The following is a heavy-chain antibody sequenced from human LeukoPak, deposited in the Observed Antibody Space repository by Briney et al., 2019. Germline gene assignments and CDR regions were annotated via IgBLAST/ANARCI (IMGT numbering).Heavy chain of an antibody. V-gene: IGHV1-58*02. J-gene: IGHJ4*02. CDR1: GCTFIRFT. D-gene: IGHD3-22*01. Sequence: GTSVKVSCKASGCTFIRFTMQWVRQARGQRGEGIGWIVVGSGNTNYAQSFQERVTITRDMSTSTAYMELSSLRPEDTAVYYCAAENYFDRTVAFDYWGQGTLVTVSS. CDR2: IVVGSGNT. CDR3: AAENYFDRTVAFDY.